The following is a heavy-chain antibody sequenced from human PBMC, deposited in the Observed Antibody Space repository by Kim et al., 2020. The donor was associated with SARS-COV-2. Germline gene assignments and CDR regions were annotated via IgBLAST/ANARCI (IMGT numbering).Heavy chain of an antibody. V-gene: IGHV1-2*06. D-gene: IGHD4-4*01. Sequence: ASVKVSCKTSGYTFIGYYVHWVRQAPGQGLEWMGRINPQSGDTDYAQKFQGRVTVTRDTSLSTASMELSRLTSDDTAIYYCARSITTRTGPFYYGLDVWGQGTTVTVSS. J-gene: IGHJ6*02. CDR1: GYTFIGYY. CDR2: INPQSGDT. CDR3: ARSITTRTGPFYYGLDV.